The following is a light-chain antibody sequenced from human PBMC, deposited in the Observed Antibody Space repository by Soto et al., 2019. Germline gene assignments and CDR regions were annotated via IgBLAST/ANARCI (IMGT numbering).Light chain of an antibody. V-gene: IGLV2-14*01. CDR3: SSYTSGSTPLYV. CDR2: DVS. J-gene: IGLJ1*01. Sequence: QSALTQPASVSGSPGQSITISCTGTSSDVGGYNYVSWYQRHPGKAPKLMIYDVSNRPSGVSNRFSGSKSGNTASLTISGLQAEDEADYYCSSYTSGSTPLYVFGTGTKLTVL. CDR1: SSDVGGYNY.